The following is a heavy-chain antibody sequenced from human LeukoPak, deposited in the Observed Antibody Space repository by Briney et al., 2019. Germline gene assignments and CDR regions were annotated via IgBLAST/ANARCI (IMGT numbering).Heavy chain of an antibody. V-gene: IGHV4-34*01. CDR3: ARGFYGSGSYWAY. Sequence: SETLSLTCAVYGGSFSDYSWTWIRQPPGKGLEWIGEINHSGSTNYNPSLKSRVTISVDTSKNQFSLKLSSVTAADTAVYYCARGFYGSGSYWAYWGQGTLVTVSS. CDR2: INHSGST. J-gene: IGHJ4*02. CDR1: GGSFSDYS. D-gene: IGHD3-10*01.